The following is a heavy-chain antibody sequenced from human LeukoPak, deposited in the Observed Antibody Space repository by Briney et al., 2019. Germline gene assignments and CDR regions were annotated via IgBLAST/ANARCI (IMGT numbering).Heavy chain of an antibody. CDR1: GYTFISFG. J-gene: IGHJ6*03. CDR3: AREISGWSRGDYFYHYMDV. D-gene: IGHD6-19*01. V-gene: IGHV1-18*01. CDR2: ISGYSGNT. Sequence: ASVKVSCKAPGYTFISFGITWVRQAPGQRLEWMGWISGYSGNTNYAQKLQGRVTTTTDTSTNTAYMELRSLRSDDTAVYYCAREISGWSRGDYFYHYMDVWGKGTTVTVSS.